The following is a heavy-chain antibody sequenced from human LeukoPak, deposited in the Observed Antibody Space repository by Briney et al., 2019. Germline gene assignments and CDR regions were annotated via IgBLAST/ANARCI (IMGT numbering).Heavy chain of an antibody. CDR2: IYYSGST. CDR3: ARNERAKAGSLVQNLNRRLKWFDP. V-gene: IGHV4-39*01. Sequence: PSQTLSLTCTVSGGSISSGGYYWSWIRQPPGKGLEWIGSIYYSGSTYYNPSLKSRATMSVDTSKNQFSLKLSSVTAADTAVYYCARNERAKAGSLVQNLNRRLKWFDPWGQGTLVTVSS. J-gene: IGHJ5*02. D-gene: IGHD1-1*01. CDR1: GGSISSGGYY.